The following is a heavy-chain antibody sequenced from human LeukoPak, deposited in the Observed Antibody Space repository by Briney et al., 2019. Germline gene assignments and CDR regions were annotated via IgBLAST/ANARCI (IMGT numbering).Heavy chain of an antibody. CDR1: GFTFTSSA. CDR2: IVVGSGNT. J-gene: IGHJ4*02. Sequence: ASVKVSCTASGFTFTSSAVQWVRQARGQRLEWIGWIVVGSGNTNYAQKFQERVTITRDMSTSTAYMELSSLRSEDTAVYYCARVPYCSNGICYTHYYCDYWGQGTLVTVSS. V-gene: IGHV1-58*01. D-gene: IGHD2-8*01. CDR3: ARVPYCSNGICYTHYYCDY.